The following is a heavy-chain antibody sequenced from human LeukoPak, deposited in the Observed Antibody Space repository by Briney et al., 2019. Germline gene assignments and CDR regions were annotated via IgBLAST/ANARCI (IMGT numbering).Heavy chain of an antibody. V-gene: IGHV3-9*03. Sequence: PGGSLRLSCAASGFTLDDYAMHWVRQAPGKGLEWVSGISWNSVNIGYADSVKGRFTISRDNAKNSLNLQMNSLRAEDMALYYCAKGTVIVVAVGDYFDYWGQGTLVTVSS. CDR2: ISWNSVNI. J-gene: IGHJ4*02. CDR1: GFTLDDYA. D-gene: IGHD3-22*01. CDR3: AKGTVIVVAVGDYFDY.